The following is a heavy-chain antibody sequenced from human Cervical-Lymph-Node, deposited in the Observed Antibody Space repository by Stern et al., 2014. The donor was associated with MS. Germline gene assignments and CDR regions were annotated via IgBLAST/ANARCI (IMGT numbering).Heavy chain of an antibody. V-gene: IGHV3-7*01. CDR3: ARDTWYGGCFDP. D-gene: IGHD6-13*01. CDR2: IKEDGTET. CDR1: GITVSSFW. Sequence: VQLVESGGGLVQPGGSLRLSCAASGITVSSFWMSWVRQVPGKGLEGVANIKEDGTETYYVDSVKGRFVISRDNAKNSLYLQMTSLRAEDTAVYYCARDTWYGGCFDPWGQGTLVTVSS. J-gene: IGHJ5*02.